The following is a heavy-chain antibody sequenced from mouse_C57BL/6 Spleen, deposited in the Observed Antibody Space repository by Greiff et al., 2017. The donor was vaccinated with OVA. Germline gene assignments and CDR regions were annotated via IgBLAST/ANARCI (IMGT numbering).Heavy chain of an antibody. CDR2: INPGSGGT. Sequence: QVQLQQSGAELVRPGTSVKVSCKASGYAFTNYLIEWVKQRPGQGLEWIGVINPGSGGTNYNEKFKGKATLTADKSSSTAYMQLSSLTSEDSAVYFCARDYGNYGAGFAYWGQGTLVTVSA. V-gene: IGHV1-54*01. CDR1: GYAFTNYL. D-gene: IGHD2-1*01. J-gene: IGHJ3*01. CDR3: ARDYGNYGAGFAY.